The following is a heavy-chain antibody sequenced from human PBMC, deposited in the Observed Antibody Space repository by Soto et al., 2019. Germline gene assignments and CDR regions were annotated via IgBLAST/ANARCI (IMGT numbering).Heavy chain of an antibody. J-gene: IGHJ2*01. CDR1: GFSLETSGMG. V-gene: IGHV2-5*02. CDR3: AHSLYHYHNRFHYPYWYFHL. CDR2: IYWDDDK. Sequence: QITLKESGPTLVKPTQTLTLTCTFSGFSLETSGMGMSWIRQPPGKALEWLALIYWDDDKRYSPSLKNRPPITNDTSKNHVLLTLTNLDPVDTSTYYCAHSLYHYHNRFHYPYWYFHLWCRGTLVTVSS. D-gene: IGHD3-22*01.